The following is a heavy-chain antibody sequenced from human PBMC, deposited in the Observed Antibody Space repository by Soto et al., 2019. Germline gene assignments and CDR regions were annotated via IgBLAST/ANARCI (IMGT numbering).Heavy chain of an antibody. CDR2: ISFDGNNQ. CDR1: GFKFRSFA. V-gene: IGHV3-30-3*01. Sequence: GGSLRLSCAAPGFKFRSFAMHWVRQAPGQGLEWVAVISFDGNNQYYADFVKGRFTISRDNSKTTLYLQMDSLRAEDTALYFCAKDQDTSGYYSVGDWGRGTLVTVSS. J-gene: IGHJ4*02. D-gene: IGHD3-22*01. CDR3: AKDQDTSGYYSVGD.